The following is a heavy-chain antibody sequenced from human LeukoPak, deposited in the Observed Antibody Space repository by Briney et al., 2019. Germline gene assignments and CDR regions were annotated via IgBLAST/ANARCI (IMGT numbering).Heavy chain of an antibody. D-gene: IGHD2-15*01. CDR1: SGSISGYY. Sequence: PSETLSLTCIVSSGSISGYYWSWIRQPPGKGLEYIGHISYTGTTNYNPSLKSRITISVDTSKNQFSLKLSSVTAADTAVYYCAKEREYCSSGSCHYDLDVWGQGTTVTVSS. J-gene: IGHJ6*02. CDR3: AKEREYCSSGSCHYDLDV. CDR2: ISYTGTT. V-gene: IGHV4-59*01.